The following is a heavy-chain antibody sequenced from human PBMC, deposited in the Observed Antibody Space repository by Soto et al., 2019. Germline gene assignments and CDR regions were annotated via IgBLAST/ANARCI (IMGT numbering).Heavy chain of an antibody. V-gene: IGHV3-23*01. CDR3: ARERGDDYGDYDWFDP. CDR1: GFTFSSHA. CDR2: ISGSAGLT. Sequence: EVQLLESGGGLVQPGGSLRLSCTASGFTFSSHAMSWVRQAPGKHLEWVSSISGSAGLTFYADSVKGRFTISRDNSKNSLYLQMNSLRAEDTAVYYCARERGDDYGDYDWFDPWGQGTLVTVSS. D-gene: IGHD4-17*01. J-gene: IGHJ5*02.